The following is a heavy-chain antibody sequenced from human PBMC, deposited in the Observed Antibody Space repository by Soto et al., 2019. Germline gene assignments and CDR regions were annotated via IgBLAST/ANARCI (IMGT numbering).Heavy chain of an antibody. J-gene: IGHJ5*02. Sequence: QVQLQESGPGLVKPSGTLSLTCAVSSGSISSSNWWSWVRQPPGKGLEWIGEIYHSGSTNYNPSLKCRVTISVDKSKNQFSLKLSSVTAADTAVYYCARGPVGRQGYQNWFDPWGQGTLVTVSS. D-gene: IGHD2-2*01. CDR2: IYHSGST. V-gene: IGHV4-4*02. CDR1: SGSISSSNW. CDR3: ARGPVGRQGYQNWFDP.